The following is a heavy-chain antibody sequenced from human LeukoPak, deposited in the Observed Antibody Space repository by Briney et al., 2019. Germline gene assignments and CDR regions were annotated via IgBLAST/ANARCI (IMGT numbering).Heavy chain of an antibody. J-gene: IGHJ4*02. CDR2: TYADGYT. CDR3: ARGLRHCDRTSCFQPFDC. Sequence: GGSLRLSCAASGFTFSSYAMSWVRQPPGKGLEWVSITYADGYTFYADSVKGRFTISRDSSKNTLCLQMNSLRAEDTAMYYCARGLRHCDRTSCFQPFDCWGQGTLVTVSS. V-gene: IGHV3-53*03. D-gene: IGHD2-2*01. CDR1: GFTFSSYA.